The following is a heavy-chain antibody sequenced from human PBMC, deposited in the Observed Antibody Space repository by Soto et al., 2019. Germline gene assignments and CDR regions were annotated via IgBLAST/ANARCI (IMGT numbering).Heavy chain of an antibody. V-gene: IGHV4-31*03. D-gene: IGHD3-16*02. CDR3: ARYRGAYYYGMDV. CDR1: GGSISSGGYY. Sequence: SETLPLTCTVSGGSISSGGYYLSWIRQHPGKGLEWIGYIYYSWSTYYNPSLKSRVTISVDTSKNQFSLKLSSVTAADAAVYYCARYRGAYYYGMDVWGQGTTLTVSS. CDR2: IYYSWST. J-gene: IGHJ6*02.